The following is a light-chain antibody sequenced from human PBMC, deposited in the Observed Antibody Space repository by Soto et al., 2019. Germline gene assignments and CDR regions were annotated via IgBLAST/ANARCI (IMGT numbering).Light chain of an antibody. CDR3: LQDYNYPWT. V-gene: IGKV1-6*01. J-gene: IGKJ1*01. CDR2: AAS. CDR1: QGIRND. Sequence: AIQMTQSPSSLSASVGDIVTITCRASQGIRNDLGWYQQKPGKAPKLLIYAASSLQSGVPSRFSGSGSGTDFPLTISSLQPEDFATYYCLQDYNYPWTFGQGTKVEIK.